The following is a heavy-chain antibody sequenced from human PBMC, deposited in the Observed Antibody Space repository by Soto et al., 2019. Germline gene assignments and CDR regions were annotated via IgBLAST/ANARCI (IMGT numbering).Heavy chain of an antibody. J-gene: IGHJ4*02. CDR1: GFTFSSYG. D-gene: IGHD1-26*01. CDR3: AKTPPPLGGRYRNPFGPQVMSQQYYFDY. CDR2: ISYDGSNK. Sequence: GGSLRLSCAASGFTFSSYGMHWVRQAPGKGLEWVAVISYDGSNKYYADSVKGRFTISRDNSKNTLYLQMNSLRAEDTAEYYCAKTPPPLGGRYRNPFGPQVMSQQYYFDYWGLGTLVTVSS. V-gene: IGHV3-30*18.